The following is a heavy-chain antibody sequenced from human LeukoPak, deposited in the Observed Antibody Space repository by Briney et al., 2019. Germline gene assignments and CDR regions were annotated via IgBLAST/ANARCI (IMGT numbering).Heavy chain of an antibody. Sequence: SETLSLTCAVYGGSFSGYYWSWIRQPPGKGLEWIGEINHSGSTNYNPSLKSRVTISVDTSKNQFSLKLSSVTAADTAVYYCARHVRRGYSSGRPYYMDVWGKGTTVTISS. J-gene: IGHJ6*03. CDR2: INHSGST. D-gene: IGHD5-18*01. CDR1: GGSFSGYY. CDR3: ARHVRRGYSSGRPYYMDV. V-gene: IGHV4-34*01.